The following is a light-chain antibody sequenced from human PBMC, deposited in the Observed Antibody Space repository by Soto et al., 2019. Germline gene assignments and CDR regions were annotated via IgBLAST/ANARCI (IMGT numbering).Light chain of an antibody. V-gene: IGLV2-8*01. CDR3: SSYAGSSYV. Sequence: QSVLTQPPSASGSPGQSVTISCTGTSSDVGGYNYVSWYQQHPGKAPKLMIYEVSKRPSGVPDRFSGSKSGNTASLTVSGLQAEDEADYYCSSYAGSSYVFGTRTKVTVL. J-gene: IGLJ1*01. CDR2: EVS. CDR1: SSDVGGYNY.